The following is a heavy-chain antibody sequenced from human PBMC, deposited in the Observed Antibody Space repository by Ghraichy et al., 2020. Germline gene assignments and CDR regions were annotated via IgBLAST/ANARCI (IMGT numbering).Heavy chain of an antibody. D-gene: IGHD3-3*01. Sequence: LSLTCAASGFTFSDYYMSWIRQAPGKGLEWISYISSSGSNIYYADSVKGRFTISRDNAQNSLYLQINSLRAEDTAVYYCASGPITIPPHYYYYYAMDVWGQGTTVTVSS. CDR1: GFTFSDYY. CDR3: ASGPITIPPHYYYYYAMDV. J-gene: IGHJ6*02. CDR2: ISSSGSNI. V-gene: IGHV3-11*04.